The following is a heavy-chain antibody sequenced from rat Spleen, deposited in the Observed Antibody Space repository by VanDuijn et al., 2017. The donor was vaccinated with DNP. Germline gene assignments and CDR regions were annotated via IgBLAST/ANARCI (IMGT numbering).Heavy chain of an antibody. J-gene: IGHJ4*01. Sequence: VQLVESGGGLVQPGGSLKLSCAASGFTFSDYYMAWVRQAPGKGLEWMGIIWGDGTTNYDSALTSRLSISRDTSKGQVFLTMNSLRTDDTAVYYCAESRGYAMDAWGQGTSVTVSS. CDR1: GFTFSDYY. V-gene: IGHV2-77*01. D-gene: IGHD3-2*01. CDR2: IWGDGTT. CDR3: AESRGYAMDA.